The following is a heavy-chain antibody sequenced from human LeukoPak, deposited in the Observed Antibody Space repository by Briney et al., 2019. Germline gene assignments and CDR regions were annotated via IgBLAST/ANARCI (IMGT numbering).Heavy chain of an antibody. CDR3: ARGSLVYGDAFDI. CDR1: GGSISSYY. CDR2: IYYSGST. D-gene: IGHD3-16*01. J-gene: IGHJ3*02. V-gene: IGHV4-59*01. Sequence: PSETLSLTCTVSGGSISSYYWSWIRQPPGKGLEWIGYIYYSGSTNYNPSLKSRVTISVDTSKNQFSLKLSSVTAADTAVYYCARGSLVYGDAFDIWGQGTMVTVSS.